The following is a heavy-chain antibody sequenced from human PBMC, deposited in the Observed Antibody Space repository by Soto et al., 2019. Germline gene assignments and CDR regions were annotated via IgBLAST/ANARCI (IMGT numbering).Heavy chain of an antibody. J-gene: IGHJ4*02. CDR2: ISAYNGDT. D-gene: IGHD6-13*01. CDR1: GYTFSSYG. CDR3: ASLVREFGY. V-gene: IGHV1-18*01. Sequence: ASVKVSCKASGYTFSSYGISWVRQAPGQVLEWMGWISAYNGDTKYAQKFQGRVTMTTDTSTSTAYMELRSLRSDDTAVYYCASLVREFGYWGQGTLVTVSS.